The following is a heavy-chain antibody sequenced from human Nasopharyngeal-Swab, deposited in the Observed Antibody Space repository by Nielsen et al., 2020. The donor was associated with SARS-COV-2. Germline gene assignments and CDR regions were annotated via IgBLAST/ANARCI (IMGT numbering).Heavy chain of an antibody. J-gene: IGHJ4*02. CDR3: ARAAPGSGSSSDY. CDR2: ISSSSSYI. D-gene: IGHD3-10*01. CDR1: GFTFSSYE. V-gene: IGHV3-21*01. Sequence: GESLKISCAASGFTFSSYEMNWVRQAPGKGLEWVSSISSSSSYIYYADSVKGRFTISRDNAKNSLYLQMNSLRAEDTAVYYCARAAPGSGSSSDYWGQGTLVTASS.